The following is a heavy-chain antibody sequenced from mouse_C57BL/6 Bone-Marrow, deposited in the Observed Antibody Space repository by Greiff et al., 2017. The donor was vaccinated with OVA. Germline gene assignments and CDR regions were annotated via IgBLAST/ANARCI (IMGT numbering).Heavy chain of an antibody. V-gene: IGHV3-6*01. J-gene: IGHJ2*01. CDR1: GYSITSGYY. CDR3: ASPIYYYGRLDY. D-gene: IGHD1-1*01. CDR2: ISYDGSN. Sequence: DVQLQESGPGLVKPSQSLSLTCSVTGYSITSGYYWNWIRQFPGNKLEWMGYISYDGSNNYNPSLKNRISITRDTSKNQFFLKLNSVTTEDTATYYCASPIYYYGRLDYWGQGTTLTVSS.